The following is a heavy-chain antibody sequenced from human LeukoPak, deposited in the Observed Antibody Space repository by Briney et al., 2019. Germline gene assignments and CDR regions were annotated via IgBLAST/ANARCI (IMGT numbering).Heavy chain of an antibody. J-gene: IGHJ6*03. D-gene: IGHD6-6*01. V-gene: IGHV1-8*03. CDR1: GYTFTSYD. Sequence: GASVKVSCKASGYTFTSYDINWVRQATGQGLEWMGWMNPNSGNTGYAQKFQGRVTITRNTSISTAYMELSSLRSEDTAVYYCARVGAGSSSSGLYHYYYMDVWGKGTTVTVSS. CDR2: MNPNSGNT. CDR3: ARVGAGSSSSGLYHYYYMDV.